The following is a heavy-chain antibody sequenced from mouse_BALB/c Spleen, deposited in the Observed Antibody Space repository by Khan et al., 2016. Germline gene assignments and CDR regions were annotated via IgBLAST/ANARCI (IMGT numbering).Heavy chain of an antibody. J-gene: IGHJ1*01. CDR2: ISYSGST. V-gene: IGHV3-2*02. CDR1: GYSITSDYA. CDR3: ARNYWYFDV. Sequence: EVELVESGPGLVKPSQSLSLTCTVTGYSITSDYAWNWIRQFPGNKLEWMGYISYSGSTSYNPSLKSRISITRDTSKNQFFLQLNSVTTEDTATYSCARNYWYFDVWGAGTTVTVSS.